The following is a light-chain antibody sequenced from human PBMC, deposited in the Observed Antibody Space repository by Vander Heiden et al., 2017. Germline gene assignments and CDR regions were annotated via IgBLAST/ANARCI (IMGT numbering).Light chain of an antibody. CDR3: QQYGDSPPLT. V-gene: IGKV3-20*01. Sequence: EIVLTQSPGTLSLSPGERATLSCRASQSVSSKYLAWYQQKPGQAPRLLIFGASSRATGIPDRFSGSGSGTDFTLTINRLEPEDFAVYYCQQYGDSPPLTFGGGTKVEVK. CDR2: GAS. J-gene: IGKJ4*01. CDR1: QSVSSKY.